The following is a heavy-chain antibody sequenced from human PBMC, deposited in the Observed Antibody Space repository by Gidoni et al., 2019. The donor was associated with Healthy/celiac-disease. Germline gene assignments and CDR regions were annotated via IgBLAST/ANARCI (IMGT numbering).Heavy chain of an antibody. J-gene: IGHJ6*02. CDR2: INPNSGGT. Sequence: QVQLVQSGAAVKKPGASVKVPCKASGYTFTRYYMHWVRQAPGQGLGWMGWINPNSGGTNYAQKFQGWVTMTRDTAISTAYMELSRLRSDDTAVYYCARDGTREYYYDSSGYYSPHYYGMDVWGQGTTVTVSS. V-gene: IGHV1-2*04. D-gene: IGHD3-22*01. CDR3: ARDGTREYYYDSSGYYSPHYYGMDV. CDR1: GYTFTRYY.